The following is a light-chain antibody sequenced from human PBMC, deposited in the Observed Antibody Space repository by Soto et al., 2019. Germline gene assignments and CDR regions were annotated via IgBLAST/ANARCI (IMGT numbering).Light chain of an antibody. V-gene: IGKV3-15*01. CDR3: QQYNKWPPYT. CDR1: QSISSN. J-gene: IGKJ2*01. Sequence: EIVMTQSPANLSVSPGERATLSCRASQSISSNLAWYQQKPGQGPRLLIYGASTRATGIPARFSGSGSGTEFTLTISSLQSEDFAVYYCQQYNKWPPYTFGQGTKLELK. CDR2: GAS.